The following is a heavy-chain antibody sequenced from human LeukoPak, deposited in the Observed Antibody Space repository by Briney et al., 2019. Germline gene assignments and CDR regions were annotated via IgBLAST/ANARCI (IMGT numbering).Heavy chain of an antibody. CDR2: ISGSGGST. CDR3: AKTPGGAIAMVRGVIITFDY. Sequence: GGSLRLSCAASGFTFSSYGMSWVRQAPGKGLEWVSGISGSGGSTYYADSVKGRFIISRDKFKNTLYLQMNSLRAEDTAVYYCAKTPGGAIAMVRGVIITFDYWGQGTLVTVSS. V-gene: IGHV3-23*01. D-gene: IGHD3-10*01. CDR1: GFTFSSYG. J-gene: IGHJ4*02.